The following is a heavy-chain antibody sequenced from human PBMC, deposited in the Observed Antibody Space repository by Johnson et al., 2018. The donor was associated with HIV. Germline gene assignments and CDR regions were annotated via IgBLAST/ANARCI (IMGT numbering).Heavy chain of an antibody. D-gene: IGHD6-6*01. V-gene: IGHV3-30*04. CDR3: ARSQPEEYSSSSDAFDI. Sequence: QVQLVESGGGVVQPATSLRLSCAASGFTFSSYAMHWVRQAPGKGLEWVAVIWYDGSNKYYVDSVKGRFTISRDKSKNTLYLQMNSLRAEDTAVYYCARSQPEEYSSSSDAFDIWGQGTMVTVSS. J-gene: IGHJ3*02. CDR1: GFTFSSYA. CDR2: IWYDGSNK.